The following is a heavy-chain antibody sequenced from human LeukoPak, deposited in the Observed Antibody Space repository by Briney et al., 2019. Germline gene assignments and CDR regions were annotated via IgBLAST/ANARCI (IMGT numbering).Heavy chain of an antibody. V-gene: IGHV1-46*01. Sequence: GASVKVSCKASGYTFTSYYMHWVRQAPGQGLEWMGVINPSGGSTSYAQKFQGRVTMTRDMSTSTVYMELSSLRSEDTAVYYCARTRMGIQTGFDYWGQGTLVTVSS. CDR1: GYTFTSYY. CDR2: INPSGGST. D-gene: IGHD5-18*01. CDR3: ARTRMGIQTGFDY. J-gene: IGHJ4*02.